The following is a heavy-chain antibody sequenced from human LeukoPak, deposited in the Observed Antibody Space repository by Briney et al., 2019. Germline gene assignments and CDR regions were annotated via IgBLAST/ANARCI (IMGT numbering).Heavy chain of an antibody. CDR3: ARDRYYYGSGSYLD. V-gene: IGHV3-48*01. Sequence: GGSLRLSCAASGFTFSSYSMNWVRQAPGKGLEWVSYISSSSSTIYYADSVKGRFTISRDNAKNSLYLQMNSLRAEDTAVYYCARDRYYYGSGSYLDWGQGTLVTVSS. J-gene: IGHJ4*02. D-gene: IGHD3-10*01. CDR2: ISSSSSTI. CDR1: GFTFSSYS.